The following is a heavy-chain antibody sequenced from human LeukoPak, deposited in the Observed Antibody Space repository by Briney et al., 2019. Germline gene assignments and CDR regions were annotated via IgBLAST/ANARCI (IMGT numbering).Heavy chain of an antibody. CDR1: GGTFSSYA. V-gene: IGHV1-69*04. Sequence: SVKVSCKASGGTFSSYAISWVRQAPEQGLEWMRRIIPILGIANYAQKFQGRVTITADRSTSTAYMELSSLRSEDTAVHYCARDPTDTAVAPPLYYYYYGMDVWGQGTTVTVSS. CDR2: IIPILGIA. D-gene: IGHD5-18*01. CDR3: ARDPTDTAVAPPLYYYYYGMDV. J-gene: IGHJ6*02.